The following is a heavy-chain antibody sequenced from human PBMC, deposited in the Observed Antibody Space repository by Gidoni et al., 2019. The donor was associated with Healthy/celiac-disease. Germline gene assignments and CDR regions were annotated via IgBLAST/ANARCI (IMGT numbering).Heavy chain of an antibody. V-gene: IGHV1-8*01. CDR2: RNPNRGNT. CDR3: AITEPQWEPSQNRRLWGMDV. D-gene: IGHD1-26*01. Sequence: QVQLVQSGAEVKKPGASVKVSCKAAGYTFTSYDINWVRQATGPGLEWMGWRNPNRGNTGYAQKFKGRVTMTRNTSISTAYMELSSLRSEDTAVYYCAITEPQWEPSQNRRLWGMDVWGQGTTVTVSS. CDR1: GYTFTSYD. J-gene: IGHJ6*02.